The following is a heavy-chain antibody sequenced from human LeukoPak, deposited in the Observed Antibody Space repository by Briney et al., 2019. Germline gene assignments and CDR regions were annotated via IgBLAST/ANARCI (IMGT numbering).Heavy chain of an antibody. Sequence: GGSLRLSCAASGFTFSSYAMHWVRQAPGKGLEWVAVISYDGSNKYYADSVKGRFTISRDNSKNTLYLQMNSLRAEDTAVYYCAKNSITGTKNAFDIWGQGTMVTVSS. CDR1: GFTFSSYA. CDR3: AKNSITGTKNAFDI. D-gene: IGHD1-20*01. J-gene: IGHJ3*02. V-gene: IGHV3-30-3*02. CDR2: ISYDGSNK.